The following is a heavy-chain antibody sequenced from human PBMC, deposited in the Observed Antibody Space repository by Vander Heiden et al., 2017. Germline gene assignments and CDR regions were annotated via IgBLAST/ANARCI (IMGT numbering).Heavy chain of an antibody. J-gene: IGHJ3*02. V-gene: IGHV3-21*06. CDR3: AAGGVEI. Sequence: EVQMVESGGGLVKPGGSLRLSCVASGFIFSTYSMNWVRQAPGKGLEWVASMFATTDIFYADSVKGRFTISRDDAKSSLYLQMNSLRPEDTAVYYCAAGGVEIWGQGTMVTVSS. CDR2: MFATTDI. D-gene: IGHD2-8*02. CDR1: GFIFSTYS.